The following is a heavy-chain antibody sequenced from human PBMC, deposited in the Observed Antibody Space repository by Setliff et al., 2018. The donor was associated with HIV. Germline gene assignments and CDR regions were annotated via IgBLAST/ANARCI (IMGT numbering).Heavy chain of an antibody. CDR3: AREVDMVTTSGAFDI. D-gene: IGHD2-21*02. CDR2: IYYSGSAA. V-gene: IGHV4-30-4*08. Sequence: SETLSLTCTVSGGSISSTNYYWSWIRQPPGKGLEWIGYIYYSGSAAYYNPSLQSRSTISLDTSKNQFSLRLTSVTAADTAIYYCAREVDMVTTSGAFDIWGQGTMVTVSS. J-gene: IGHJ3*02. CDR1: GGSISSTNYY.